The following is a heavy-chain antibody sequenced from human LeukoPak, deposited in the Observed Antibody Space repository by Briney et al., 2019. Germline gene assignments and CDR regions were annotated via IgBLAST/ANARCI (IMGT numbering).Heavy chain of an antibody. CDR1: GYTFTSYG. D-gene: IGHD2-2*01. CDR2: ISAYNGNT. V-gene: IGHV1-18*01. CDR3: ARDLEDIVVVPAAMNAFDI. Sequence: GASVKVSCKASGYTFTSYGISWVRQAPGQGLEWMGWISAYNGNTNYAQKLQGRVTMTTDTSTSTAYMELRSLRSDDTAVYYCARDLEDIVVVPAAMNAFDIWGQGTMVTVSS. J-gene: IGHJ3*02.